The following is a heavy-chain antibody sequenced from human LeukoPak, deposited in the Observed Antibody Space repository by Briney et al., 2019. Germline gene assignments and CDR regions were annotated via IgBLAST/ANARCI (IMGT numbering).Heavy chain of an antibody. D-gene: IGHD3-10*01. V-gene: IGHV3-23*01. CDR1: GFTFSRYA. CDR3: ATRGDKYYFDY. Sequence: GGALRLSCAASGFTFSRYAMSSVRQAPGKGLERVSDISGSGGSKYYADPVKGGSTISRDNSKNTLYLQMNSLGAEDTAVYYCATRGDKYYFDYWGQGTLGTVSS. J-gene: IGHJ4*02. CDR2: ISGSGGSK.